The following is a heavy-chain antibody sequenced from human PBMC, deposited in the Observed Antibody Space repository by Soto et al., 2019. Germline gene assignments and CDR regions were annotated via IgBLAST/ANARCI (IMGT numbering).Heavy chain of an antibody. CDR2: IWDAGSNK. V-gene: IGHV3-33*01. D-gene: IGHD3-16*02. CDR1: KFTFSDYG. J-gene: IGHJ6*02. Sequence: QVQLVESGGGVVQPGRSLRLSCAASKFTFSDYGMHWVRQAPGKGLEWVAVIWDAGSNKYYADSVKGRFTISRDNSKKPLYLQMNELRADDTAVYYGARYRMNYYTGMDFWGQGTTVTLSS. CDR3: ARYRMNYYTGMDF.